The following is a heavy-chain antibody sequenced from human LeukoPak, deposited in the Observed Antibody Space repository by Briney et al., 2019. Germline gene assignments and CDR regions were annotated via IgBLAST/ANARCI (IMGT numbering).Heavy chain of an antibody. Sequence: GESLKISCKGSGYTFTNYWIHWVRQLPGKGLEWMGNVYPGDSDTRYSPSFQGQVTISADKSITTTYLQWNSLKASDTAIYYCARQLDYGGFGAFGIWGQGTMVTVSS. J-gene: IGHJ3*02. CDR2: VYPGDSDT. D-gene: IGHD4-23*01. CDR1: GYTFTNYW. CDR3: ARQLDYGGFGAFGI. V-gene: IGHV5-51*01.